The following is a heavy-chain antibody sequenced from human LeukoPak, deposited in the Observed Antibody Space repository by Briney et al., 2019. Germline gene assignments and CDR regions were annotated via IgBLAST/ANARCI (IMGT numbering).Heavy chain of an antibody. J-gene: IGHJ4*02. CDR1: GYTFTSYG. V-gene: IGHV1-18*01. CDR3: ARDIVVVVAATSTTRDRFDY. Sequence: ASVKVSYKASGYTFTSYGISWVRQAPGQGLEWIGWISAYNGNTNYAQKLQGRVTMPTDTSTSTAYMELRSLRSDDTAVYYCARDIVVVVAATSTTRDRFDYWGQGTLVTVSS. CDR2: ISAYNGNT. D-gene: IGHD2-15*01.